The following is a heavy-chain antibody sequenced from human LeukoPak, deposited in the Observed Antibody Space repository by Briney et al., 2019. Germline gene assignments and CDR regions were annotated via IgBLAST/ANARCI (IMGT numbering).Heavy chain of an antibody. V-gene: IGHV1-2*02. CDR3: AREGYCSSTSCQYFDY. CDR1: GYTFTGYY. Sequence: ASVKVSCKASGYTFTGYYMHWVRQAPGQGLEWMGWINPNSGGTNYAQKFQGRVTMTRDTSISTAYMELSRLRSDDTAVYYCAREGYCSSTSCQYFDYWGQGTLVPVSS. D-gene: IGHD2-2*01. J-gene: IGHJ4*02. CDR2: INPNSGGT.